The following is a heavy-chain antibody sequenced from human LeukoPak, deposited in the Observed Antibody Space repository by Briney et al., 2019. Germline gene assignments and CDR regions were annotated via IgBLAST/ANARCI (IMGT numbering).Heavy chain of an antibody. Sequence: GWSLTLSCAASGFTFSSYWLSWVRPAPGKGREWVANIKQDGSEKYYVDSVKGRFTISRHNAKNSLYLQMNSLRAEDTAVYYCARVAAPSYYFDYWGQGTLVTVSS. CDR2: IKQDGSEK. D-gene: IGHD6-6*01. J-gene: IGHJ4*02. V-gene: IGHV3-7*01. CDR3: ARVAAPSYYFDY. CDR1: GFTFSSYW.